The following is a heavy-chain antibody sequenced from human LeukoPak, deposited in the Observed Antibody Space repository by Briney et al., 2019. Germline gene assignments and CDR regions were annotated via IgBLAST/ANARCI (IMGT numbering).Heavy chain of an antibody. CDR1: GFTVSNAW. Sequence: GGSMRLSCAASGFTVSNAWMNWVRQAPGKGLEWVGRIKSETNSGTTGYAAPVKGRFTISRDDSKNTLYLQMNSLKTEDSAVYYCVSLRAYYLADYWGQGTLVTVSS. D-gene: IGHD3-22*01. CDR3: VSLRAYYLADY. J-gene: IGHJ4*02. CDR2: IKSETNSGTT. V-gene: IGHV3-15*07.